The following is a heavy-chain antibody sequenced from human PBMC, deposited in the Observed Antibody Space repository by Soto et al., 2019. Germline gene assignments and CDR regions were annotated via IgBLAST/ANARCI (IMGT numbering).Heavy chain of an antibody. CDR3: ARRSGGQRFGRAYADL. CDR1: GYPFTTYW. J-gene: IGHJ5*02. V-gene: IGHV5-51*01. D-gene: IGHD3-16*01. CDR2: FSPADSDG. Sequence: EVQLVQSGAEVKKPGESLKISCKGSGYPFTTYWIAWVRQTPGKGVEWMGIFSPADSDGRYSPSFQGQVTMSADKSLTTAYLQWSSLKASDSAIYYCARRSGGQRFGRAYADLWGQGTQVIVSS.